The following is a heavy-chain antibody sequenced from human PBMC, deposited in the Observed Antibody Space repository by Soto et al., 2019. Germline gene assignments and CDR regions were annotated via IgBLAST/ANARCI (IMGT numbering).Heavy chain of an antibody. D-gene: IGHD5-18*01. Sequence: EVQLVESGGGVVQPGGSLRLSCAASGFTFSTYWMNWVRQAPGKGLEWVANINEDGSEAYYVDSVKGRFTISRDNAKNSLYLDMNRLRGEDTAVYYCARDWGARVRGSAIGYDYHFGMDVWAQGPTVTVPS. CDR3: ARDWGARVRGSAIGYDYHFGMDV. CDR1: GFTFSTYW. J-gene: IGHJ6*02. CDR2: INEDGSEA. V-gene: IGHV3-7*05.